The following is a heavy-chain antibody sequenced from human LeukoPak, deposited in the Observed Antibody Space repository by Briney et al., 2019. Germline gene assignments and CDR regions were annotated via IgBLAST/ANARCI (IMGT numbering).Heavy chain of an antibody. V-gene: IGHV3-64*01. D-gene: IGHD3-10*01. CDR2: ISNNGGST. Sequence: GGSLRLSCAASGFTFSNYAMHWVRQAPGKGLEYVSAISNNGGSTYYANSVKGRFTISRDNSKNTLYFQMGSLRAEDMAVYYCARGGEGVGTSPIDYWGQGTLVTVSS. CDR3: ARGGEGVGTSPIDY. J-gene: IGHJ4*02. CDR1: GFTFSNYA.